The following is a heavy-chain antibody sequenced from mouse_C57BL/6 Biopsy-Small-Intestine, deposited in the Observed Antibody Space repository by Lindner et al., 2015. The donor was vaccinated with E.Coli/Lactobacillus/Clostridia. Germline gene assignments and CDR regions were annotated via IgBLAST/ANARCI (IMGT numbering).Heavy chain of an antibody. CDR2: IYPRDGST. V-gene: IGHV1-85*01. D-gene: IGHD1-1*01. CDR3: ARRTTVVATDYFDY. J-gene: IGHJ2*01. Sequence: VQLQESGPELVKPGASVKLSCKASGYTSTSYDINWVKQRPGQGLEWIGWIYPRDGSTKYNEKFKGKATLTVDTSSSTAYMELHSLTSEDSAVYFCARRTTVVATDYFDYWGQGTTLTVSS. CDR1: GYTSTSYD.